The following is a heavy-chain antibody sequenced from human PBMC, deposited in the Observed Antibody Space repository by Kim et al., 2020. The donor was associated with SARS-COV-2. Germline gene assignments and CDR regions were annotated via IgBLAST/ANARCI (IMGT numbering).Heavy chain of an antibody. CDR2: IYYSGST. D-gene: IGHD2-15*01. Sequence: SETLSLTCTVSGGSISSSSYYWGWIRQPPGKGLEWIGSIYYSGSTYYNPSLKSRVTISVDTSKNQFSLKLSSVTAADTAVYYCARLEQGGGLDYWGQGTLVTVSS. CDR3: ARLEQGGGLDY. J-gene: IGHJ4*02. CDR1: GGSISSSSYY. V-gene: IGHV4-39*01.